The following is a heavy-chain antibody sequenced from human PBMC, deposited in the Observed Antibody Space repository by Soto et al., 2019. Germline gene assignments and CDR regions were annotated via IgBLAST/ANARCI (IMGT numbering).Heavy chain of an antibody. D-gene: IGHD4-17*01. J-gene: IGHJ4*02. CDR3: ARVSPGYYGRKEGLDY. CDR1: GGTPSRGGYY. CDR2: IYYSGST. V-gene: IGHV4-31*03. Sequence: NLLLPCTVSGGTPSRGGYYWSWIRQHPGEGLEGVGYIYYSGSTYYNPSLKSRVTISVDTSKNQFSLELSSVTAADTAVYYCARVSPGYYGRKEGLDYWGQGTLVTVSS.